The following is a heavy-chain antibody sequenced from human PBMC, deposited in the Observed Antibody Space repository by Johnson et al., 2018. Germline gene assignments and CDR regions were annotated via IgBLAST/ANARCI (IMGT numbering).Heavy chain of an antibody. D-gene: IGHD3-22*01. CDR2: IYYSGST. J-gene: IGHJ5*02. V-gene: IGHV4-59*01. CDR3: AREAREENNDHYYHSNLHWFDP. CDR1: GGSISSYY. Sequence: QVQLQESGPGLVKPSETLSLTCTVSGGSISSYYWSWIRQPPGKGLEWIGYIYYSGSTNYNPSLKSRVTISVDTSKNQFSLKLSSVTAADTAVYYGAREAREENNDHYYHSNLHWFDPWGQGTLVTVSS.